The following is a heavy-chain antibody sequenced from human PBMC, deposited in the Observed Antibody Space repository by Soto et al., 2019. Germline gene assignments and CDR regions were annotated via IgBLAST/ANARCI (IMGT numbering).Heavy chain of an antibody. J-gene: IGHJ5*02. CDR1: GLTFSGYA. D-gene: IGHD3-10*01. V-gene: IGHV3-30-3*01. CDR2: ISNDGSNK. Sequence: QVQLVESGGGVVQPGRSLRLSCAASGLTFSGYAMHWVRQAPGKGLEWVAIISNDGSNKYYADSVKALLTISRDNSKNPVSLPMNGLRAEDTAVYSCATAPTQGVANDWFVPWGQGVLVTVSS. CDR3: ATAPTQGVANDWFVP.